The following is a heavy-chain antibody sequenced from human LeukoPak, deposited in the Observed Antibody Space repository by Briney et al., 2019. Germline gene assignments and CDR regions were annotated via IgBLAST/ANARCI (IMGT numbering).Heavy chain of an antibody. V-gene: IGHV3-23*01. J-gene: IGHJ4*02. D-gene: IGHD2-8*01. CDR2: ISGSGGST. Sequence: GGSLRLSCAASGFTFSSYAMSWVRQAPGKGLEWVSAISGSGGSTYYADSVKGRFTISRDNSKNTLYLQMNSLRAEDTAVYYCAKGLSKYCTYGVCYFAGGYYFDYWGQGTLVTVSS. CDR3: AKGLSKYCTYGVCYFAGGYYFDY. CDR1: GFTFSSYA.